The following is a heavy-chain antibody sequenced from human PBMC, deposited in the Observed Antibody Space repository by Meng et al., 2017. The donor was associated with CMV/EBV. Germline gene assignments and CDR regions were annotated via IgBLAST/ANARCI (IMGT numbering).Heavy chain of an antibody. CDR3: ARDKRYCSSTSCYRNFDY. D-gene: IGHD2-2*01. CDR1: GYTFTGYY. Sequence: ASVKVSCKASGYTFTGYYMHWVRQAPGQGLEWMGWINPNSGGTNYAQKFQGRVTMTRDTSISTAYMELSRLRSDDTAVYYCARDKRYCSSTSCYRNFDYWGQGTLVTVSS. J-gene: IGHJ4*02. CDR2: INPNSGGT. V-gene: IGHV1-2*02.